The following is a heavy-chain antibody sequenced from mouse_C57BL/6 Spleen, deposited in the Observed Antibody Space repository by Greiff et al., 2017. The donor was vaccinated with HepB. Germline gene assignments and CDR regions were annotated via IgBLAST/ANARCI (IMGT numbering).Heavy chain of an antibody. CDR2: IHPNSGST. V-gene: IGHV1-64*01. Sequence: QVQLKQSGAELVKPGASVKLSCKASGYTFTSYWMHWVKQRPGQGLEWIGMIHPNSGSTNYNEKFKSKATLTVDKSSSTAYMQLSSLTSEDSAVYYCAREGITTVVAKAMDYWGQGTSVTVSS. CDR3: AREGITTVVAKAMDY. CDR1: GYTFTSYW. J-gene: IGHJ4*01. D-gene: IGHD1-1*01.